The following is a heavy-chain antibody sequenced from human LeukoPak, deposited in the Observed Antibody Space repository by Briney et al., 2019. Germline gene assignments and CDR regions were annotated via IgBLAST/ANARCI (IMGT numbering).Heavy chain of an antibody. V-gene: IGHV4-61*08. CDR2: IYYSGST. D-gene: IGHD2-21*01. CDR1: GGSISSGGYY. J-gene: IGHJ3*02. Sequence: SETLSLTCTVSGGSISSGGYYWSWIRQPPGKGLEWIGYIYYSGSTNYNPSLKSRVTISVDTSKNQFSLKLSSVTAADTAVYYCAMGISDAFDIWGQGTMVTVSS. CDR3: AMGISDAFDI.